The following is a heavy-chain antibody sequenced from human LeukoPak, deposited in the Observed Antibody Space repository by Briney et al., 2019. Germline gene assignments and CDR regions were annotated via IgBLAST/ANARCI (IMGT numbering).Heavy chain of an antibody. D-gene: IGHD3-10*01. CDR1: GFTFSSYG. Sequence: GGSLRLSCAASGFTFSSYGMNWVRQAPGKGLEWVSSISSSSYIYYADSVKGRFTISRDNAKNSLYLQMNSLRAEDTAVYYCASGVNYGSRVYFDYWGQGTLVTVSS. CDR3: ASGVNYGSRVYFDY. CDR2: ISSSSYI. V-gene: IGHV3-21*01. J-gene: IGHJ4*02.